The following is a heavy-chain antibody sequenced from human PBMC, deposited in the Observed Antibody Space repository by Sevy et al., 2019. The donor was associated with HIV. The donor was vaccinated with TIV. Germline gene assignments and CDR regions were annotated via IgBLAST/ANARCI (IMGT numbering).Heavy chain of an antibody. Sequence: GESLKISCKGSGYSFTSYWIGWVRQMPGKGLEWMGIIYPGDSDTRYSPSFQGQVTISADKSISTAYLQWSSLKASDTAMYYCARVKAGGSTSWGDDAFDIWGQGTMVTVSS. J-gene: IGHJ3*02. V-gene: IGHV5-51*01. CDR2: IYPGDSDT. CDR1: GYSFTSYW. D-gene: IGHD2-2*01. CDR3: ARVKAGGSTSWGDDAFDI.